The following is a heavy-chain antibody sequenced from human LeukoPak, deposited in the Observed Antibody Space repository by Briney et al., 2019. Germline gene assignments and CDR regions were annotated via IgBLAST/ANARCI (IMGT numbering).Heavy chain of an antibody. CDR3: ARDYGSHGEYFDY. V-gene: IGHV3-33*01. Sequence: GRSLRLSCAASGFTFSSYGMHWVRQAPGKGLEWLAVIWYDGSNIYYADPVKGRFAISRGNSKNTLYLQINSLRAEDTAVYYCARDYGSHGEYFDYWGQGTLVTAAS. CDR1: GFTFSSYG. CDR2: IWYDGSNI. D-gene: IGHD3-10*01. J-gene: IGHJ4*02.